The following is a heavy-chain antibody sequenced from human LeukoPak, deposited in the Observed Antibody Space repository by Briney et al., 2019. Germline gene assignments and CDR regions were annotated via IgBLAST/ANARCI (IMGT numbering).Heavy chain of an antibody. CDR2: ISAYNGNT. J-gene: IGHJ3*02. D-gene: IGHD4-17*01. V-gene: IGHV1-18*04. CDR3: ARDRGALAVTTKLAFDI. CDR1: GYTFTGYY. Sequence: EASVKVSCKASGYTFTGYYMHWVRQAPGQGLEWMGWISAYNGNTNYAQKLQGRVTMTTDTSTSTAYMELRSLRSDDTAVYYCARDRGALAVTTKLAFDIWGQGAMVTVSS.